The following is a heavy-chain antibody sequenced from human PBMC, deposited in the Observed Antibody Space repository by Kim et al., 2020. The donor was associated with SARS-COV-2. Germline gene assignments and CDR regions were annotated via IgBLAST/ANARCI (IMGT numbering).Heavy chain of an antibody. J-gene: IGHJ4*02. D-gene: IGHD3-16*01. V-gene: IGHV1-69*04. CDR3: AREPGEMASYYFDY. Sequence: AQKFQGRVTIPADKAPSTAYMELSSLRSEDTAVYYCAREPGEMASYYFDYWGQGTLVTVSS.